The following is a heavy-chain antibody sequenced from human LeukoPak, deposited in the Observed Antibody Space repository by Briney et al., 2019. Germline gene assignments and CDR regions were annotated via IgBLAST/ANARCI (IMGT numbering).Heavy chain of an antibody. CDR3: TRDIRSVYFEY. D-gene: IGHD3-3*02. Sequence: GSLRLSCAASGFTFSSYGMHWVRQAPGKGLEWVAVIWYDGSNKYYADSVKGRFTVSRDNSKNTLYLQMNGLRAEDTAVYYCTRDIRSVYFEYWGQGTLVTVSS. CDR2: IWYDGSNK. J-gene: IGHJ4*02. V-gene: IGHV3-33*01. CDR1: GFTFSSYG.